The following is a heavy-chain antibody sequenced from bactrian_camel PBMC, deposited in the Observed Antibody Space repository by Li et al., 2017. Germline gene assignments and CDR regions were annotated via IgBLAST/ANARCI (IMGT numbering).Heavy chain of an antibody. V-gene: IGHV3S6*01. D-gene: IGHD5*01. J-gene: IGHJ4*01. Sequence: HVQLVESGGGSVQAGGSLRLSCGYTYDGGDMAWFRQAPGMEREGVAVIDHDGTTPHHADSVKGRFTISKDSPKNELYLEMTSLKPDDTAIYYCAAHAGGCGMKFAVGPYDYWGQGTQVTVS. CDR1: YTYDGGD. CDR3: AAHAGGCGMKFAVGPYDY. CDR2: IDHDGTTP.